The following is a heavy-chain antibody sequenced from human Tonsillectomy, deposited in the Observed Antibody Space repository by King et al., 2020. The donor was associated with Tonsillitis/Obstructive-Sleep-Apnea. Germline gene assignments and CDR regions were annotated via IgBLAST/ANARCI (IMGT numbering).Heavy chain of an antibody. J-gene: IGHJ4*02. D-gene: IGHD3-3*01. CDR1: GGSISSYY. CDR2: IYYSGST. Sequence: VQLQESGPGLVKPSETLSLTCTVFGGSISSYYWSWIRQPPGKGLEWIWYIYYSGSTNYNPSLKSRVTISVDTSKNQFSLKLSSVTAADTAVYYCASYYDFWSGYPYWGQGTLVTVSS. V-gene: IGHV4-59*01. CDR3: ASYYDFWSGYPY.